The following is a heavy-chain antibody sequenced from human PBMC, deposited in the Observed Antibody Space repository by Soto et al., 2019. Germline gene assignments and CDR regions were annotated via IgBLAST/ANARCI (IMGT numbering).Heavy chain of an antibody. CDR3: AREAVAGPYYYGMDV. CDR2: IIPIFGTA. CDR1: GGTFSSYA. J-gene: IGHJ6*02. V-gene: IGHV1-69*13. D-gene: IGHD6-19*01. Sequence: SVKVSCKASGGTFSSYAISWVRQAPGQGLEWMGGIIPIFGTANYAQKFQGRVTITADESTSTAYMELSSLRSEDTAVYYCAREAVAGPYYYGMDVWGQGTTVTVSS.